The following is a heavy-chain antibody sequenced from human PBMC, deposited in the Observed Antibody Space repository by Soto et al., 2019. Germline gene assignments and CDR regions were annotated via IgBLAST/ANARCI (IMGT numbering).Heavy chain of an antibody. Sequence: PWESLTISCQSSGHRFSYYWIHWVRQVPGKGLEWMGKIDPSDSFTTYSPSFQGRVTISIDKSINTAFLRWTGLKSSDTAVYYCARHEPLYYNFYGMDVWGQGTTVTVYS. J-gene: IGHJ6*02. V-gene: IGHV5-10-1*04. CDR1: GHRFSYYW. CDR3: ARHEPLYYNFYGMDV. CDR2: IDPSDSFT.